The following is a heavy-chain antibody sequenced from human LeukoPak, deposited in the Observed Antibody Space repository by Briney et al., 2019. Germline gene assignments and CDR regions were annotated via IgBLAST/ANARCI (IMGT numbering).Heavy chain of an antibody. CDR3: ARTVPGGASFDN. J-gene: IGHJ4*02. V-gene: IGHV3-11*03. CDR1: GFTFSGHY. D-gene: IGHD2-8*02. Sequence: GGSLRLSCAASGFTFSGHYMSWIRQAPGKGLEWLSYISSDSSHTNYADSVKGRFTISRDNAENSLYLQMNSLRAEDTAVYYCARTVPGGASFDNWGQGTLVTVSS. CDR2: ISSDSSHT.